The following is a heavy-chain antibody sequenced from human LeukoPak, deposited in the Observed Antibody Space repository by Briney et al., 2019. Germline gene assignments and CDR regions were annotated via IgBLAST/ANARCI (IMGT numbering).Heavy chain of an antibody. CDR3: AVHSWFDP. J-gene: IGHJ5*02. V-gene: IGHV1-46*01. D-gene: IGHD1-1*01. CDR1: GYTFTSYY. Sequence: ASVKVSCKASGYTFTSYYMHWVRQAPGQGLEWMGIINPSGGSTSYAQKFQGRVTMTRNTSISTAYMELSSLRSEDTAVYYCAVHSWFDPWGQGTLVTVSS. CDR2: INPSGGST.